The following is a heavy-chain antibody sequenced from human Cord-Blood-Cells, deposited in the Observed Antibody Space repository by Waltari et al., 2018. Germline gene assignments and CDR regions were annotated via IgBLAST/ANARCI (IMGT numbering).Heavy chain of an antibody. J-gene: IGHJ5*02. D-gene: IGHD2-2*01. CDR3: ARAPRLFVVVPAAPDWFDP. Sequence: QVQLQESGPGLVKPSGTLSLTCAVSGGSISSSNWWSWVRQPPGKGLEWIGEIYHSGSTNYNPSLKSRVTISVDKSKNQFSLKLSSVTAADTAVYYCARAPRLFVVVPAAPDWFDPWGQGTLVTVSS. V-gene: IGHV4-4*02. CDR1: GGSISSSNW. CDR2: IYHSGST.